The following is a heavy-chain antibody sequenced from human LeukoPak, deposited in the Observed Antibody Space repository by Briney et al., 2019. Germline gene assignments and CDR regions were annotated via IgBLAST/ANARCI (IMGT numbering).Heavy chain of an antibody. Sequence: SVKVSCKASGGTFSSYAISWVRQAPGQGLEWMGGIIPIFGTANYAQKFQGRVTITADKSTSTAYMELSSVTAADTAVYYCATEGGITTVRGVITSWGQGTLVTVSS. D-gene: IGHD3-10*01. CDR3: ATEGGITTVRGVITS. J-gene: IGHJ5*02. V-gene: IGHV1-69*06. CDR2: IIPIFGTA. CDR1: GGTFSSYA.